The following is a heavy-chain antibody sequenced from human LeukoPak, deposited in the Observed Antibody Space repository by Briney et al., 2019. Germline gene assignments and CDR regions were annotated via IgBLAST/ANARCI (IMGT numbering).Heavy chain of an antibody. V-gene: IGHV3-48*03. CDR1: ASGFSFSSYE. D-gene: IGHD5-12*01. CDR3: AGHTFTATY. J-gene: IGHJ4*02. CDR2: IGFGGII. Sequence: GGSLRLSCAASGSASGFSFSSYEMNWVRQAPGKGLEWVAYIGFGGIIYYEDSVKGRFTISRDNARNSLSPQMNSLRVEDTAVYYCAGHTFTATYWGQGTQVTVSS.